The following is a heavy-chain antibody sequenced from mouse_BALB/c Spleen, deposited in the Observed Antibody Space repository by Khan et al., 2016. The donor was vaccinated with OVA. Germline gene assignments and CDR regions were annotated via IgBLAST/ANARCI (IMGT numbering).Heavy chain of an antibody. J-gene: IGHJ4*01. CDR2: IWGGGST. D-gene: IGHD1-1*02. CDR3: AKQIWSPYYGMDY. CDR1: GFSLTDHG. V-gene: IGHV2-6-5*01. Sequence: QVQLQQSGPGLVAPSQSLSITCTVSGFSLTDHGVSWIRQPPGKGLAWLGVIWGGGSTYYNSVLKSRLSISKDNSKSQVFLKMNSLQTDDTAMYYCAKQIWSPYYGMDYWGQGTSVTVSS.